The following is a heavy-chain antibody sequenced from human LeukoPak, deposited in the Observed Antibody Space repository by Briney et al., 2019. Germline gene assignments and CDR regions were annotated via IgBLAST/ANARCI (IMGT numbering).Heavy chain of an antibody. D-gene: IGHD6-13*01. V-gene: IGHV4-4*07. J-gene: IGHJ4*02. CDR2: IYTSGST. CDR3: AREGGNSWYRPFDY. Sequence: PSETLSLTCTVSGGSISSYYWSWIRQPAGKGLEWIGRIYTSGSTNYNPSLKSRVTMSVDTSKNQFSLKLSSVTAADTAVYHCAREGGNSWYRPFDYWGQGTLVTVSS. CDR1: GGSISSYY.